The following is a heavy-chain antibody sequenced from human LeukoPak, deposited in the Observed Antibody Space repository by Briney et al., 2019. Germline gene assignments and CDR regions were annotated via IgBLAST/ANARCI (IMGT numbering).Heavy chain of an antibody. CDR2: IWYDGSNK. J-gene: IGHJ6*02. D-gene: IGHD6-6*01. V-gene: IGHV3-33*01. Sequence: GGSLRLSCAASGFTFSSYGMHWVRQAPGKGLEWVAVIWYDGSNKYYADSVRGRFTISRDNSKNTLYLQMNSLRAEDTAVYYCARDQDEYSRYYYYGMDVWGQGTTVTVSS. CDR3: ARDQDEYSRYYYYGMDV. CDR1: GFTFSSYG.